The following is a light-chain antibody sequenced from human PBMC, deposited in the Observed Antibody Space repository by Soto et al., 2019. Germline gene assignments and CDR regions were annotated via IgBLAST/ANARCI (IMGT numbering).Light chain of an antibody. V-gene: IGKV1-27*01. Sequence: DVQMTQSPSSLSASVGDTVTITCRASQGIAFYLAWFQQRPGKAPNLLISAASNLQSGVPSRFSGSGSGTDFTLTISSLQPEDVXTYYCQKYDTAPFTFGPGTRVEVK. CDR1: QGIAFY. CDR3: QKYDTAPFT. CDR2: AAS. J-gene: IGKJ3*01.